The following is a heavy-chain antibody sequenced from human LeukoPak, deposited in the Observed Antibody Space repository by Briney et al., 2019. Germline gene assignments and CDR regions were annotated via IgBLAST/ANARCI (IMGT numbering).Heavy chain of an antibody. J-gene: IGHJ4*02. CDR1: GFTVSSNY. CDR3: ARVRGGNFDY. D-gene: IGHD3-10*01. V-gene: IGHV3-53*01. Sequence: GGSLRLSCVASGFTVSSNYMSWVRQAPGKGLEWVSVIYSGGSTYYADSVKGRFTISRDNSKNTLYLQMNSLRVEDTAVYYCARVRGGNFDYWGQGTLATVSS. CDR2: IYSGGST.